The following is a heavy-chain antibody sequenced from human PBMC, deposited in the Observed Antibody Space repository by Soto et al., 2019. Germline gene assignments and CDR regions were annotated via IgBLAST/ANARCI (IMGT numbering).Heavy chain of an antibody. CDR1: GGSFSGYY. J-gene: IGHJ4*02. V-gene: IGHV4-34*01. CDR2: INHSGRT. CDR3: ARWFSGYFDY. Sequence: QVQLQQWGAGLLKPSETLSLTCAVYGGSFSGYYWSWIRQPPGKGLEWIGEINHSGRTNYNPSLKSRVTISVDTSQNQFSLKLRSVTAADTAVYYCARWFSGYFDYWGKGTLVTVSS. D-gene: IGHD1-26*01.